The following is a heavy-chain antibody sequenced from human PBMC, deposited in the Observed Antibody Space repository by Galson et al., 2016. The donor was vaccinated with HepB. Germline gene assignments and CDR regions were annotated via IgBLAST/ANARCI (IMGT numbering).Heavy chain of an antibody. Sequence: LSLTCSVSGASISSPYWWTWVRQTPGKGLEWIGAIYHRGTTHYNPSLKSRVTISVDTSNNHFSLKLTSMTAADTAVYFCARDEASRPGIDFWGQGTLVTVSS. CDR1: GASISSPYW. V-gene: IGHV4-4*01. J-gene: IGHJ4*02. CDR3: ARDEASRPGIDF. D-gene: IGHD6-6*01. CDR2: IYHRGTT.